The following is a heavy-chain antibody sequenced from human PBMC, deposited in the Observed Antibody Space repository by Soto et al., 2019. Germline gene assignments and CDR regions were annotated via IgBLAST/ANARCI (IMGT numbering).Heavy chain of an antibody. CDR1: GGSFSGYY. V-gene: IGHV4-34*01. CDR2: INHSGST. Sequence: ASETLSLTCAVYGGSFSGYYWSWIRQPPGKGLEWIGEINHSGSTNYNPSLKSRVTISVDTSKNQFSLKLSSVTAADTAVYYCARVYCSSTSCFYYFDYWGQGTLVTVSS. J-gene: IGHJ4*02. CDR3: ARVYCSSTSCFYYFDY. D-gene: IGHD2-2*01.